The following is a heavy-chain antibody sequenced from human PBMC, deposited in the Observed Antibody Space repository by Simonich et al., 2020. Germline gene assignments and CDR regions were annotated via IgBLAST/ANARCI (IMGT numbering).Heavy chain of an antibody. D-gene: IGHD6-13*01. CDR1: GFTFSSYS. Sequence: EVQLVESGGGLVKPGGSVRLSCAASGFTFSSYSMNWVRQAPGEVLEWVSSMHSSSSYIYYADSVKGRFTISRDNAKNSLYLQMNSLRAEDTAVYYCARDAAGDYWGQGTLVTVSS. CDR2: MHSSSSYI. V-gene: IGHV3-21*01. CDR3: ARDAAGDY. J-gene: IGHJ4*02.